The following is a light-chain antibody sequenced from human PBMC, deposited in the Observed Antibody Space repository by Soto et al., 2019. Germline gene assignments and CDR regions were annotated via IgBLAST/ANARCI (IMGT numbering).Light chain of an antibody. CDR1: QSVSSY. J-gene: IGKJ3*01. Sequence: EIVLTQSPATLSLSPGERATLSCRASQSVSSYLAWYQQKPGQAPRLLIYDASNRATRIPARFSGSGSGTDFALAICGLVPEDFADYYCEQRSNWPLFAFGPGTKVYIK. V-gene: IGKV3-11*01. CDR3: EQRSNWPLFA. CDR2: DAS.